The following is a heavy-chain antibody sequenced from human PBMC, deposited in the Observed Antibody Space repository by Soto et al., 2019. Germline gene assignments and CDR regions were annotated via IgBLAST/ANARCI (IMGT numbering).Heavy chain of an antibody. CDR1: GFTFSSYA. D-gene: IGHD3-10*01. CDR3: ANYGSGSYYNPPNY. J-gene: IGHJ4*02. V-gene: IGHV3-23*01. CDR2: ISGSGGST. Sequence: PGGSLRLSCAASGFTFSSYAMSWVRQAPGKGLEWVSAISGSGGSTYYADSVKGRFTISRDNSKNTLYLQMNSLRAEDTAVYYCANYGSGSYYNPPNYWGQGTLVTVSS.